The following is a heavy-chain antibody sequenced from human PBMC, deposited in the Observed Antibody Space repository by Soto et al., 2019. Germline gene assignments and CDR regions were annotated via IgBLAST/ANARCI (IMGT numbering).Heavy chain of an antibody. CDR3: ARGGYDFDAFDI. Sequence: GGSLRLSCAASGFTFSSYEMNWVRQAPGKGLEWVSYISSSGSTIYYADSVKGRFTISRDNAKNSLYLQMNSLRAEDTAVYYCARGGYDFDAFDIWGKGTMVTVSS. V-gene: IGHV3-48*03. CDR1: GFTFSSYE. D-gene: IGHD5-12*01. J-gene: IGHJ3*02. CDR2: ISSSGSTI.